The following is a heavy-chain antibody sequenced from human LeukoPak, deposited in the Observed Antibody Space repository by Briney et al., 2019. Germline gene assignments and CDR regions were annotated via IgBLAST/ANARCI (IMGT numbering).Heavy chain of an antibody. CDR2: ISGSGGST. V-gene: IGHV3-23*01. Sequence: GGSLRLSCAASGFMFSRFALSWVRQAPGKGLQWVSAISGSGGSTYYAASVKGRFTISRDNSKNTLYLQMNSLRAEDTAVCYCASGGIKEKKRVPLDYWGQGTLVTVSS. CDR3: ASGGIKEKKRVPLDY. CDR1: GFMFSRFA. D-gene: IGHD2-15*01. J-gene: IGHJ4*02.